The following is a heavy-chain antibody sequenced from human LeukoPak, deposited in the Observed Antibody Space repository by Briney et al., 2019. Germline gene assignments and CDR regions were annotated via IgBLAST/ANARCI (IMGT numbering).Heavy chain of an antibody. Sequence: PGGSLRLSCASSGFTFSTYSMSWVRQAPGKGLEWVSYISRSASSIYYADSVKSRFTTSRDNAKNSLYLQMNSLRAEGTAIYFCARNDYGDYGIDYWGQGTLVTVSS. CDR1: GFTFSTYS. CDR2: ISRSASSI. CDR3: ARNDYGDYGIDY. D-gene: IGHD4-17*01. J-gene: IGHJ4*02. V-gene: IGHV3-21*01.